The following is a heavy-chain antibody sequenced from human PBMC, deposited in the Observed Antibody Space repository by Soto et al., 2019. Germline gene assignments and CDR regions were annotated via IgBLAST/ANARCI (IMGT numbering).Heavy chain of an antibody. V-gene: IGHV3-30-3*01. D-gene: IGHD6-6*01. CDR2: ISYDGSNK. J-gene: IGHJ4*02. CDR1: GFTFSSYA. Sequence: GGSLRLSCAASGFTFSSYAMHWVRQAPGKGLEWVAVISYDGSNKYYADSVKGRFTISRDNSKNTLYLQMNSLRAEDTAVYYCARGEYSSSLDFDYWGQGTLVTVSS. CDR3: ARGEYSSSLDFDY.